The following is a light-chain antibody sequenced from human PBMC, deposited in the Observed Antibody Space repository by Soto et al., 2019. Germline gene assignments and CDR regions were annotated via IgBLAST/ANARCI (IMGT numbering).Light chain of an antibody. Sequence: QPVLTQPPSVSGAPGQRVSISCTESSSNIGAGYDVHWYEHLPGTAPKLLIYQNNNRPSGVPDRFSGSKSGTSASLAITGLQAEDEADYYCQSYDSSLSAVVFGGGTKVTVL. CDR3: QSYDSSLSAVV. CDR1: SSNIGAGYD. V-gene: IGLV1-40*01. J-gene: IGLJ2*01. CDR2: QNN.